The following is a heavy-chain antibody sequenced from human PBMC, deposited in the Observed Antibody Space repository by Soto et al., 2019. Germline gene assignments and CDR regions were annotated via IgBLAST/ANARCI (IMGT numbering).Heavy chain of an antibody. J-gene: IGHJ4*02. Sequence: EVQLLQSEGGLVQPGGSLRLSCAASGFTFDSYALSWVRQAPGKGPEWVSARGGSGATTHYADSVKGRFTISRDNSKTTVYLQLNSLRVEDTAVYYCAKDAKGASAPYFFDDWGQGTLVIVSS. V-gene: IGHV3-23*01. CDR1: GFTFDSYA. CDR2: RGGSGATT. CDR3: AKDAKGASAPYFFDD. D-gene: IGHD6-13*01.